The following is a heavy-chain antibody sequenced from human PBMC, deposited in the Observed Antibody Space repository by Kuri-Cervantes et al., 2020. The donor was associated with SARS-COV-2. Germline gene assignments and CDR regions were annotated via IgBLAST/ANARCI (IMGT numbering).Heavy chain of an antibody. Sequence: GGSLRLSCAASGFTFSSYAMSWVRQAPGKGLEWVSAISGSGGSTYYADSVKGRFTISRDNSKNTLYLQMNSLRAEDTAVYYCAREGYCTNGVCPPTHWYFDLWGRGTLVTVSS. CDR1: GFTFSSYA. V-gene: IGHV3-23*01. CDR3: AREGYCTNGVCPPTHWYFDL. J-gene: IGHJ2*01. D-gene: IGHD2-8*01. CDR2: ISGSGGST.